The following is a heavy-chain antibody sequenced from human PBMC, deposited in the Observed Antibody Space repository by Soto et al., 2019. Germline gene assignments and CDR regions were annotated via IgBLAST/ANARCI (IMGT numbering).Heavy chain of an antibody. CDR1: GGSFSGYS. Sequence: SETLSLTCAVYGGSFSGYSWSWIRQPPGKGLEWIGEINHSGSTNYNPSLKSRVTISVDTSKNKFSLKLSSVTAADTAVYYCSRSENLNKYYDSSGSDYWGQGTLVTVSS. J-gene: IGHJ4*02. V-gene: IGHV4-34*01. CDR3: SRSENLNKYYDSSGSDY. D-gene: IGHD3-22*01. CDR2: INHSGST.